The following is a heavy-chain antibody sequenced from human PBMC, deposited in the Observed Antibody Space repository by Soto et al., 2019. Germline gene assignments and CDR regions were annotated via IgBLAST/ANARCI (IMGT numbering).Heavy chain of an antibody. CDR3: ANRGIAAAGTVSRFDP. J-gene: IGHJ5*02. CDR1: GGSISSSSYY. D-gene: IGHD6-13*01. V-gene: IGHV4-39*01. CDR2: IYYSGST. Sequence: SETLSLTRTVSGGSISSSSYYWGWIRQPPGKGLEWIGSIYYSGSTYYNPSLKSRVTISVDTSKNQFSLKLSSVTAADTAVYYCANRGIAAAGTVSRFDPWGQGTLVTVSS.